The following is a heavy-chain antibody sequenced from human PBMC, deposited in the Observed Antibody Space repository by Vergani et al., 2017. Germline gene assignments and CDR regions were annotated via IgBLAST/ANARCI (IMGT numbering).Heavy chain of an antibody. D-gene: IGHD6-13*01. Sequence: QVQLQESGPGLVKPSETLSLTCTVSGGSISSYYWSWIRQPPGKGLEWIGYIYYSGSTNYNPSLKSRVTISVDTSKNQFSLKLSSVTAADTAVYYCARAPIAALYYFDYRGQGTLVTVSS. CDR1: GGSISSYY. CDR3: ARAPIAALYYFDY. J-gene: IGHJ4*02. CDR2: IYYSGST. V-gene: IGHV4-59*01.